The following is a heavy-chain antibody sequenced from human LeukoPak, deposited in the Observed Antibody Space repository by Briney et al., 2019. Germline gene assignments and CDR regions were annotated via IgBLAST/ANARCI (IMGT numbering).Heavy chain of an antibody. Sequence: TGGSLRLSCAASGFNFSDYGMNWVRQTPGGGLEWVSSIGGRGSNIYYTDSVKGRFTISRDNAKSSLFLQMTDLRAEDTAVYYCARDLRFSSSFVWGQGTLVTVSS. CDR2: IGGRGSNI. V-gene: IGHV3-21*01. D-gene: IGHD6-19*01. J-gene: IGHJ4*02. CDR1: GFNFSDYG. CDR3: ARDLRFSSSFV.